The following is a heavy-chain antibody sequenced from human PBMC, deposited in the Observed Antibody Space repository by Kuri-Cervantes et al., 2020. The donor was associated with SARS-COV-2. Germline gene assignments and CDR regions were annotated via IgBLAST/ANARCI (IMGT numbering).Heavy chain of an antibody. CDR2: IYYSGST. CDR1: GGSISSYY. V-gene: IGHV4-59*05. D-gene: IGHD3-3*01. CDR3: ARHPVPSGYSPVFDY. J-gene: IGHJ4*02. Sequence: GSLRLSCTVSGGSISSYYWSWIRQPAGKGLEWIGSIYYSGSTYYNPSLKSRVTISVDTSKNQFSLKLSSVTAADTAVYYCARHPVPSGYSPVFDYWGQGTLVTVSS.